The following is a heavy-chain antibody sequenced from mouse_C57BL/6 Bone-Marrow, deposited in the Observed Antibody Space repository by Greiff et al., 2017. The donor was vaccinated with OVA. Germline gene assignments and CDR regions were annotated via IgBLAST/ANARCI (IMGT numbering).Heavy chain of an antibody. CDR2: IYPRSGNT. Sequence: QVQLKQSGAELARPGASVKLSCKASGYTFTSYGISWVKQRTGPGLEWIGEIYPRSGNTYYNEKFKGKATLTADKSSSTAYMELRSLTSEDAAVYFCARELGFAYWGQGTLVTVSA. J-gene: IGHJ3*01. CDR3: ARELGFAY. CDR1: GYTFTSYG. D-gene: IGHD3-3*01. V-gene: IGHV1-81*01.